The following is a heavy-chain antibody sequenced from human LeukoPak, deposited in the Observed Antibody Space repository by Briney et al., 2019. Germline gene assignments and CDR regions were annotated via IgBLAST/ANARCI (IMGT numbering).Heavy chain of an antibody. CDR2: IIPLFGTA. CDR1: GGTFSRYA. Sequence: ASVKVSCKASGGTFSRYAISWVRQAPRQGLEWMGGIIPLFGTANYAQKFQGRVTINADESTSTAYMELSSLRSEDTAVYYCAIAYCGGDCLYYFDYWGQGTLVTVSS. CDR3: AIAYCGGDCLYYFDY. D-gene: IGHD2-21*01. J-gene: IGHJ4*02. V-gene: IGHV1-69*01.